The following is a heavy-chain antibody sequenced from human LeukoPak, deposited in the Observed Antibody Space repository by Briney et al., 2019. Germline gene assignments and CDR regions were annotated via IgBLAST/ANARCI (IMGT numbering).Heavy chain of an antibody. D-gene: IGHD3-16*02. CDR2: TYYRSKWYN. J-gene: IGHJ5*02. Sequence: SQTLSLTCAISGDSVSSNSAAWNWIRQSPSRGLEWLGRTYYRSKWYNDYAVSVKSRITINPDTSKNQFSLQLNSVTPEDTAVYYCARDGAEMGFGGVIALGFDPWGQGTLVTVSS. CDR3: ARDGAEMGFGGVIALGFDP. CDR1: GDSVSSNSAA. V-gene: IGHV6-1*01.